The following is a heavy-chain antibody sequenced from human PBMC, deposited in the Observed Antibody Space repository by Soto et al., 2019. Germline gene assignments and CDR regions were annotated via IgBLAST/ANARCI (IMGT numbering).Heavy chain of an antibody. CDR1: GCNFTSYW. CDR2: IDPSDSYT. CDR3: ARLNNYDSSGYNSYYYGMDV. Sequence: GESLKISYKVSGCNFTSYWISRVRQMPGKGLEWMGRIDPSDSYTNYSPSFQGHVTISADKSISTAYLQWSSLKASDTAMYYCARLNNYDSSGYNSYYYGMDVWGQGTTVTVSS. D-gene: IGHD3-22*01. V-gene: IGHV5-10-1*01. J-gene: IGHJ6*02.